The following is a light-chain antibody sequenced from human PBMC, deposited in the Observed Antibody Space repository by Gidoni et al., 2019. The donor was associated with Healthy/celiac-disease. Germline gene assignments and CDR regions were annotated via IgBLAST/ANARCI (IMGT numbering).Light chain of an antibody. CDR2: DDS. Sequence: SYVLTQPPSVSAAPGQTARITCGGNNIGSKSVHWYQQKPGQAPVLVVYDDSDRPSGIPARFSGSNSGNTATLTISRVEAGDEADYYCQVWDSSSVVFGGGTKLTVL. J-gene: IGLJ2*01. V-gene: IGLV3-21*02. CDR1: NIGSKS. CDR3: QVWDSSSVV.